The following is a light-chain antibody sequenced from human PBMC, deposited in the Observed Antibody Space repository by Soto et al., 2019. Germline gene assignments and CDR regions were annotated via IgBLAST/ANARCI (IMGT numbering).Light chain of an antibody. CDR1: SNDVGGYNF. CDR2: DVS. CDR3: CSYVGSDSSFV. Sequence: LTQPRSLSGSPGQSVTISCTGTSNDVGGYNFVSWYQQHPGKVPKLIIYDVSIRPSGVPDRFSASKSGITASLTISGLQAEDEADYYCCSYVGSDSSFVFGSGTKVTVL. V-gene: IGLV2-11*01. J-gene: IGLJ1*01.